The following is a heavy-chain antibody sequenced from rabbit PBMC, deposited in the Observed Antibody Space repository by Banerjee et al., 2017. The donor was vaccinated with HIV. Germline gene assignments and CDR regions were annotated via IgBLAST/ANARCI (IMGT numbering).Heavy chain of an antibody. V-gene: IGHV1S45*01. Sequence: QEHLKESGGGLVQPEGSLTLTCKASGFSFSSNDYMCWVRQAPGKGLEWIACTAGGRSSFTYYASWAKGRFTISKASSTTVTLQMTSLTAADTATYFCARDTATSFSTYGMDLWGPGTLVTVS. CDR2: TAGGRSSFT. CDR1: GFSFSSNDY. CDR3: ARDTATSFSTYGMDL. J-gene: IGHJ6*01. D-gene: IGHD1-1*01.